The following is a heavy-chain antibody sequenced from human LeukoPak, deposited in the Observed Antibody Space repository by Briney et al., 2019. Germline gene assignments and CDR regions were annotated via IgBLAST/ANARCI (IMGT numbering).Heavy chain of an antibody. J-gene: IGHJ4*02. Sequence: PSDTLSLTCAVSGAFITNSHWWSWARPPPGKGLEWIGEIYHSGTTNYNPSLKSRVTMSVDKSKNQFSLKLSSVTAADTAVYYCATYFYGEYGSYYFDYWGQGTLVTVSS. CDR3: ATYFYGEYGSYYFDY. CDR2: IYHSGTT. CDR1: GAFITNSHW. D-gene: IGHD4-17*01. V-gene: IGHV4-4*02.